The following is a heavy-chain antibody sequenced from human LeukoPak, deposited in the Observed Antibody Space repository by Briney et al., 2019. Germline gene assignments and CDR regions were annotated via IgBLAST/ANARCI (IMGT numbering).Heavy chain of an antibody. CDR2: IYYSGST. V-gene: IGHV4-31*11. CDR1: GGSISRGGYY. D-gene: IGHD6-13*01. J-gene: IGHJ4*02. Sequence: SQTLSLTCAVSGGSISRGGYYWSWIRQHPGKGLGWIGNIYYSGSTYYNPSLKSRVTISVDTSKNQFSLKLSSVTAADTAVYYCARDLEAANTYYFDYWAREPWSPSPQ. CDR3: ARDLEAANTYYFDY.